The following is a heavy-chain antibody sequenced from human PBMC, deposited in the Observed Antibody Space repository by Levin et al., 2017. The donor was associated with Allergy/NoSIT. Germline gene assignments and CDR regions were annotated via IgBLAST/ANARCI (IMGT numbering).Heavy chain of an antibody. Sequence: ASVKVSCAASGFTFSDTTMSWVRQVPGKGLEWVSSIIGSGRSAYYADSVKGRFTISRDNSKNTLYLQMDSLRDEDTAIYYCTKISVRGFWSGSGVFDVWGQGTRVTVSS. V-gene: IGHV3-23*01. D-gene: IGHD3-3*01. CDR3: TKISVRGFWSGSGVFDV. CDR2: IIGSGRSA. CDR1: GFTFSDTT. J-gene: IGHJ3*01.